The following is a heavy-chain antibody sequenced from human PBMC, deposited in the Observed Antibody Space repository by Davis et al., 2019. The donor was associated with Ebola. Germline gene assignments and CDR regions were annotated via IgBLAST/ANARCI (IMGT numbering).Heavy chain of an antibody. V-gene: IGHV1-69*04. CDR1: GYTFTGYD. J-gene: IGHJ6*02. Sequence: AASVKVSCKASGYTFTGYDINWVRQAPGQGLEWMGRIIPILGIANYAQKFQGRVTITADKSTSTAYMELSSLRSEDTAVYYCARASYSSGYWNYYYYGMDVWGQGTTVTVSS. CDR2: IIPILGIA. CDR3: ARASYSSGYWNYYYYGMDV. D-gene: IGHD3-22*01.